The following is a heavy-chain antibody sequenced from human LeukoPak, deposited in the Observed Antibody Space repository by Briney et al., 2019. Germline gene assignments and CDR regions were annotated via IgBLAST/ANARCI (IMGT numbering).Heavy chain of an antibody. CDR3: ARGRPNYDFWSGYCFDY. CDR1: GYTFTSYG. D-gene: IGHD3-3*01. J-gene: IGHJ4*02. V-gene: IGHV1-18*01. CDR2: ISAYNGNT. Sequence: ASVKVSCKASGYTFTSYGISWVRQAPGQGLEWMGWISAYNGNTNYAQKLQGRVTMTTDTSTSTAYMELRSLRSDDTAVYYCARGRPNYDFWSGYCFDYWGQGTLVTVSS.